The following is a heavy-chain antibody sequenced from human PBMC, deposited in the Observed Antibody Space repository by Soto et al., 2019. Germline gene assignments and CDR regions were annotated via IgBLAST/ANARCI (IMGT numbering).Heavy chain of an antibody. CDR2: ISGSGGIT. Sequence: EVQLLESGGGLVQPGGSLRLSCAASGFTFSSYAMSWVRQAPGKGLEWVSGISGSGGITYYADSVKGRFTISRDNSKNTLYLQLNSLRAEDTAVYYCAQSKVGATSNYFVYWGQGTLVTVSS. V-gene: IGHV3-23*01. J-gene: IGHJ4*02. D-gene: IGHD1-26*01. CDR1: GFTFSSYA. CDR3: AQSKVGATSNYFVY.